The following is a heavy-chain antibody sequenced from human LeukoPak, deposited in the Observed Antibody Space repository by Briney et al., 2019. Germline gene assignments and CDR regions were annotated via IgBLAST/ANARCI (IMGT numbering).Heavy chain of an antibody. CDR3: ARIYDSSGYSLVY. Sequence: GESLKISCKGSGYSFTSCWIGWVRQMPGKGLEWMGIIYPGDSDTRYSPSFQGQVTISADKSISTAYLQWSSLKASDTAMYYCARIYDSSGYSLVYWGQGTLVTVSS. CDR2: IYPGDSDT. D-gene: IGHD3-22*01. V-gene: IGHV5-51*01. J-gene: IGHJ4*02. CDR1: GYSFTSCW.